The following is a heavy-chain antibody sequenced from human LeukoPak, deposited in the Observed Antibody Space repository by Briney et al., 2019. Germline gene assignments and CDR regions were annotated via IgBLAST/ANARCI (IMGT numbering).Heavy chain of an antibody. CDR2: ISPNSGGT. V-gene: IGHV1-2*02. CDR3: ARVLIVVGALDAFDI. Sequence: GASVKVSCKASGYTFTGYYMHWVRQAPGQGLEWMGWISPNSGGTNYAQKFQGRVTMTRDTSIGTAYMELSRLRSDDTAMYYCARVLIVVGALDAFDIWGQGTMVTVSS. J-gene: IGHJ3*02. D-gene: IGHD1-26*01. CDR1: GYTFTGYY.